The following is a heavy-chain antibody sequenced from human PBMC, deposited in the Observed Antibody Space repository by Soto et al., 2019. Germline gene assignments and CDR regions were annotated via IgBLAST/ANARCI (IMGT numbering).Heavy chain of an antibody. D-gene: IGHD2-2*01. CDR1: GFTFSSYG. CDR2: IWYDGSNK. CDR3: ARGSTPGGAWYYYYMDV. J-gene: IGHJ6*03. V-gene: IGHV3-33*01. Sequence: GGSLRLSCAASGFTFSSYGMHWVRQAPGKGLEWVAVIWYDGSNKYYADSVKGRFTISRDNSKNTLYLQMNSLRAEDTAVYYCARGSTPGGAWYYYYMDVWGKGTTVTVSS.